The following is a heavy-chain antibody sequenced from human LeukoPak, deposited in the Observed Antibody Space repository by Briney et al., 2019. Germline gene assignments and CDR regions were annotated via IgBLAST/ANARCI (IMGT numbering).Heavy chain of an antibody. V-gene: IGHV4-38-2*02. D-gene: IGHD2-2*01. CDR2: IYHSGST. Sequence: SETLSLTCTVSGYSISSGYYWGWIRQPPGKGLEWIGSIYHSGSTNYNPSLKSRVTISVDKSKNQFSLKLSSVTAADTAVYYCARARYQYYGMDVWGQGTTVTVSS. CDR1: GYSISSGYY. J-gene: IGHJ6*02. CDR3: ARARYQYYGMDV.